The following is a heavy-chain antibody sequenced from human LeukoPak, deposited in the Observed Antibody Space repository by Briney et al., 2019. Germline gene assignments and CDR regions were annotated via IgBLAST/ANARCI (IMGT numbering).Heavy chain of an antibody. CDR2: ISNSGSTK. CDR1: GFTFSDYY. Sequence: GGSLRLSCAASGFTFSDYYMSWLRQAPGKGLEWVSYISNSGSTKYYADSVKGRFTISRDNAKNSLYLQMNSLRAEDTAVYYCARDSAQLDQWGQGALVTVSS. V-gene: IGHV3-11*01. CDR3: ARDSAQLDQ. J-gene: IGHJ4*02.